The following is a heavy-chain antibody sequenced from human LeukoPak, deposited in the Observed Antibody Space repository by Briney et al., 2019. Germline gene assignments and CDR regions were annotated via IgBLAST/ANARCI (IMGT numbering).Heavy chain of an antibody. V-gene: IGHV3-7*01. CDR1: GFIFSSYW. CDR2: IKEDGSEK. J-gene: IGHJ6*04. CDR3: AELGITMIGGV. D-gene: IGHD3-10*02. Sequence: GRSLRLSCAASGFIFSSYWMAWVRQAPGKGLEWVANIKEDGSEKNYVDSVKGRFTISRDNAKNSLYLQMNSLRAEDTAVYYCAELGITMIGGVWGKGTTVTISS.